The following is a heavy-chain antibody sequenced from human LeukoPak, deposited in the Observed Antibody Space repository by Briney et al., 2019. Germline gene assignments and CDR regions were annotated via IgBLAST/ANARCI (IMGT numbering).Heavy chain of an antibody. CDR2: IYHSGST. Sequence: PSETLSLTCTVSGYSISSGYYWGWIRQPPGKGLEWIGSIYHSGSTYYNPSLKSRVTISVDTSKNQFSLKLSSVTAADTAVYYCASGVVVVADYHNWFDPWGQGTLVTVSS. CDR3: ASGVVVVADYHNWFDP. D-gene: IGHD2-15*01. CDR1: GYSISSGYY. J-gene: IGHJ5*02. V-gene: IGHV4-38-2*02.